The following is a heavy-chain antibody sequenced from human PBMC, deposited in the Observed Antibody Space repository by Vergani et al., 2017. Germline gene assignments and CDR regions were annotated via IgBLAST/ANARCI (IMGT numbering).Heavy chain of an antibody. Sequence: QITLKESGPTLVKPTQTLTLTCPFSGFSLSTSGVGVGWIRQPQGKALEWLALIYWNDDKRYSPSLKSRLTITKDTAKNPVVLTMTNMDPVDTATYYCAHADLAVAVEYGMDVWGQGTTVTVSS. CDR2: IYWNDDK. V-gene: IGHV2-5*01. CDR1: GFSLSTSGVG. D-gene: IGHD6-19*01. J-gene: IGHJ6*02. CDR3: AHADLAVAVEYGMDV.